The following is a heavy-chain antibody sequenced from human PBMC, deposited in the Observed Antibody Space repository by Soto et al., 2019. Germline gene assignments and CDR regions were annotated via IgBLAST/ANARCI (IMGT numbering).Heavy chain of an antibody. CDR3: ARGGGVVPAAILGYYYYGMDV. Sequence: SETLSLTCTVSGGSISSGGYYWSWIRQHPGKGLEWIGYIYYSGSTYYNPSLKSRVTISVDTSKNQFSLKLSSVTAADTAVYYCARGGGVVPAAILGYYYYGMDVWGQGTTVTVSS. J-gene: IGHJ6*02. CDR1: GGSISSGGYY. CDR2: IYYSGST. V-gene: IGHV4-31*03. D-gene: IGHD2-2*01.